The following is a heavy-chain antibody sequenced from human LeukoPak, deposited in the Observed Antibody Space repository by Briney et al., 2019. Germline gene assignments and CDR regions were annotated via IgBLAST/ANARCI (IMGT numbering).Heavy chain of an antibody. J-gene: IGHJ1*01. CDR1: GFTFSSYA. CDR3: AKDRPHYYDSSGYYYGSGEYFQH. D-gene: IGHD3-22*01. CDR2: ISGSGGST. V-gene: IGHV3-23*01. Sequence: GGSLRLSCAASGFTFSSYAMSWVRQAPGKGLEWVSAISGSGGSTYYADSVKGRFTISRDNSKNTLYLQMNSLRAEDTAVYYCAKDRPHYYDSSGYYYGSGEYFQHWGQGTLVTVSS.